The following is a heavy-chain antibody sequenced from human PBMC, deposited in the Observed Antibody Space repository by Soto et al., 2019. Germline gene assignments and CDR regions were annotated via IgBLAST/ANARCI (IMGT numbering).Heavy chain of an antibody. J-gene: IGHJ6*02. Sequence: PSETLSLTCAVYGGSFSGYYWSWIRQPPGKGLEWIGEINHSGSTNYNPSLKSRVTISVDTSKNQFSLKLSSVTAADTAVYYCARGRSGSSWYFTRHYYYYGMDVWGQGTTVTVSS. V-gene: IGHV4-34*01. CDR3: ARGRSGSSWYFTRHYYYYGMDV. CDR1: GGSFSGYY. CDR2: INHSGST. D-gene: IGHD6-13*01.